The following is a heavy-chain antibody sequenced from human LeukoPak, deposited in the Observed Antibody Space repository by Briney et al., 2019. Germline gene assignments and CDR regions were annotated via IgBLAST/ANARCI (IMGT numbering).Heavy chain of an antibody. J-gene: IGHJ4*02. D-gene: IGHD5-24*01. V-gene: IGHV1-69*13. CDR2: IIPIFGTA. CDR3: ARAKRWLQLSGFDY. Sequence: SVKVSCTASGGTFSSYAISWVRQAPGQGLEWMGGIIPIFGTANYAQKFQGRVTITADESTSTAYMELSSLRSEDTAVYYCARAKRWLQLSGFDYWGQGTLVTVSS. CDR1: GGTFSSYA.